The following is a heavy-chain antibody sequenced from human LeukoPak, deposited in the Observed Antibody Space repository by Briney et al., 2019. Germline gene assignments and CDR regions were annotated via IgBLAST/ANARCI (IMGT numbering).Heavy chain of an antibody. J-gene: IGHJ1*01. Sequence: SETLSLTCTVSDYSISSGYCWGWIRQPPGMGLEWIGSICHTGRTYYNPSLKSRVTISVDTSKNQFSLKLNSVTAADTAVYYCARTVDSSGFSSFQHWGQGTLVTVSS. CDR2: ICHTGRT. V-gene: IGHV4-38-2*02. CDR3: ARTVDSSGFSSFQH. D-gene: IGHD3-22*01. CDR1: DYSISSGYC.